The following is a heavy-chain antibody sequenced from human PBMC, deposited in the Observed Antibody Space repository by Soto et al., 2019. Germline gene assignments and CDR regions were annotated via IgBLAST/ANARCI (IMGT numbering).Heavy chain of an antibody. V-gene: IGHV4-59*11. CDR3: AGTERSRSSWTLFGMDV. CDR2: IYHTGTT. CDR1: GGSIITHY. D-gene: IGHD6-13*01. Sequence: QVQLQESGPGLVKPSETLSLTCTVSGGSIITHYWSWIRQPPGKGLEWVGYIYHTGTTNYNPSLNSRVTISLDTSKNQLSLNVSSVTAVDSATYYCAGTERSRSSWTLFGMDVWGQGTKVTVSS. J-gene: IGHJ6*02.